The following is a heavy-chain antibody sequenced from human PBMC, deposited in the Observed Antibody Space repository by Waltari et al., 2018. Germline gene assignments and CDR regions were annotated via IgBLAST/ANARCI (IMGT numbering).Heavy chain of an antibody. D-gene: IGHD7-27*01. CDR1: GGPISSYY. J-gene: IGHJ4*02. V-gene: IGHV4-59*01. CDR2: IYYSGST. CDR3: ARGPNRYYFDY. Sequence: QVQLQESGPGLVKPSETLSLTCTVSGGPISSYYWSWIRQPPGKGLEWIGYIYYSGSTNYNPSLKSRVTISVDTTKNQFSLKLSSVTAADTAVYYCARGPNRYYFDYWGQGTLVTVSS.